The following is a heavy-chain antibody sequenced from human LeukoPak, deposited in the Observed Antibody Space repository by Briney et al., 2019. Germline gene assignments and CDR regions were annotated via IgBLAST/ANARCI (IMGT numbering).Heavy chain of an antibody. Sequence: GGSLGLSCVASGFMFSSYWMNWVRQAPGKGLVWVSRINSDGSSTSYADSVKGRFTISRDNAKNTLFLQMNSLRAEDTAVYYCARGPGAFDIWGQGTMVTVSS. CDR3: ARGPGAFDI. V-gene: IGHV3-74*01. CDR2: INSDGSST. CDR1: GFMFSSYW. D-gene: IGHD2-2*01. J-gene: IGHJ3*02.